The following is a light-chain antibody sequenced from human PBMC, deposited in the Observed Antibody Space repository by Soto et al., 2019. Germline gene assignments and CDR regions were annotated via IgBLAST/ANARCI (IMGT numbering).Light chain of an antibody. CDR3: QQYNIWPLT. V-gene: IGKV3-15*01. CDR2: GAS. CDR1: QSVGTN. J-gene: IGKJ4*01. Sequence: EIVMAQSPSTLSVSPGGRATLSCRASQSVGTNVAWYRQRPGQAPRLLIYGASTRATGLATRFSGSGSGTDFTLTISSLQSEDFAVYFCQQYNIWPLTFGGGTKVEIK.